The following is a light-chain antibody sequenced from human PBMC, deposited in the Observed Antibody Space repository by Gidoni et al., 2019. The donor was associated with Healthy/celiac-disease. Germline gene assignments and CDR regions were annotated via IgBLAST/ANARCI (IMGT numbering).Light chain of an antibody. CDR3: LQDYNYPAT. CDR1: QGIRDD. Sequence: AIQMTQSPSSLSASVGDRVTITCRASQGIRDDLNWYQQKPGKAPKLLIYAAATLQSGVPSRFSGSGSGTDFTLTISSLQPEDFATYYCLQDYNYPATFXGXTKVEIK. CDR2: AAA. V-gene: IGKV1-6*01. J-gene: IGKJ4*01.